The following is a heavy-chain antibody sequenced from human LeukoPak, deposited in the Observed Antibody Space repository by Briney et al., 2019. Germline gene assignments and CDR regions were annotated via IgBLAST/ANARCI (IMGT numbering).Heavy chain of an antibody. Sequence: PGGSLRLSCAASGFSFSSYYMGWVRQAPGKGLEWVANIKQDGTDKSYVDSVKGRFTISRDNAMHSLYLQMNSLRAEDTAVYFCARVKQQLVRLLGRDTTYYYYYYMDVWGKGTTVTVSS. J-gene: IGHJ6*03. CDR2: IKQDGTDK. CDR3: ARVKQQLVRLLGRDTTYYYYYYMDV. V-gene: IGHV3-7*01. D-gene: IGHD6-13*01. CDR1: GFSFSSYY.